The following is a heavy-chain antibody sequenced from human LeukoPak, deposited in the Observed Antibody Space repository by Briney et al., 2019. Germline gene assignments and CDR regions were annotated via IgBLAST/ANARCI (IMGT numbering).Heavy chain of an antibody. J-gene: IGHJ4*02. V-gene: IGHV4-4*02. D-gene: IGHD2-2*01. Sequence: PSGTLSLTCAVSGGSISSNWWSWVRQPPRQGLEWIGEIYHSGSTNYNPSLKSRVTISVDKSKNQFSLKLSSVTAADTAVYYCARAGGCSTTSCDLDYWGQGTVVTVSS. CDR1: GGSISSNW. CDR3: ARAGGCSTTSCDLDY. CDR2: IYHSGST.